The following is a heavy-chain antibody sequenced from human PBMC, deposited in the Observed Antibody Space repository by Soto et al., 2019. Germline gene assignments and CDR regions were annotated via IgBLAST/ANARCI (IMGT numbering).Heavy chain of an antibody. CDR2: ISGSGGST. CDR3: AKMGYDILTGYYEPGTAYFDY. J-gene: IGHJ4*02. Sequence: PGGSLRLSCAASGFTFSSYAMSWVRQAPGKGLEWVSAISGSGGSTYYADSVKGRFTISRDNSKNTLYLQMNSLRAEDTAVYYCAKMGYDILTGYYEPGTAYFDYWGQGTLVTVS. V-gene: IGHV3-23*01. CDR1: GFTFSSYA. D-gene: IGHD3-9*01.